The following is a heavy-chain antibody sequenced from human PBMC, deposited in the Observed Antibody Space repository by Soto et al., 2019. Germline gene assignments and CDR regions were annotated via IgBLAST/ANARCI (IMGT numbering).Heavy chain of an antibody. CDR3: AHFDGFIDY. Sequence: EVQLLESGGGLVQPGGSLRPPCEASGLTFSSYALNLVGQAPGKGLEWVSAISGSGASTYYADSVKGRFTISRDNSKNTLYLQMNSLRAEATAVYYCAHFDGFIDYWGQGTLVTVSS. V-gene: IGHV3-23*01. J-gene: IGHJ4*02. CDR1: GLTFSSYA. D-gene: IGHD3-9*01. CDR2: ISGSGAST.